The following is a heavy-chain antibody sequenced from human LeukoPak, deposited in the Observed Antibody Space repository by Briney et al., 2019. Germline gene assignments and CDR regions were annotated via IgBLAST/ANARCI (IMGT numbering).Heavy chain of an antibody. CDR2: ISYDGSNK. CDR1: GFTFSSYG. Sequence: GGSLRLSCAASGFTFSSYGMHWVRQAPGKGLEWVAVISYDGSNKYYADSVKGRFTISRDNSKNTLYLQMNSLRAEDTAVYYCAKVHYGDYYFDYWGQGTLVTVSS. J-gene: IGHJ4*02. CDR3: AKVHYGDYYFDY. V-gene: IGHV3-30*18. D-gene: IGHD4-17*01.